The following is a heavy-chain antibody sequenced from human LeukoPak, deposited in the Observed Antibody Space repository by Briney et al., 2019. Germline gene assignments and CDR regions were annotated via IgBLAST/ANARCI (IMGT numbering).Heavy chain of an antibody. J-gene: IGHJ4*02. Sequence: ASVKVSCKASGYTFTSYDINWVRQATGQGLEWMGWMNPNSGNTGYAQKFQGRVTITRNTSTSTAYMELSSLRSEDTAVYYCAANVVVVAASMDTAMVTPFDYWGQGTLVTVSS. CDR3: AANVVVVAASMDTAMVTPFDY. D-gene: IGHD2-15*01. V-gene: IGHV1-8*03. CDR2: MNPNSGNT. CDR1: GYTFTSYD.